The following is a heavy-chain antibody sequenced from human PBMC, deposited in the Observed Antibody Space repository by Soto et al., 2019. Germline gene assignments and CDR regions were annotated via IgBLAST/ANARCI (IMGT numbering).Heavy chain of an antibody. CDR2: INPSGGST. V-gene: IGHV1-46*01. J-gene: IGHJ6*02. Sequence: ASVKVSCKASGYTFTSYYMHWVRQAPGQGLEWMGIINPSGGSTSYAQKFQGGVTMTRDTSTSTVYMELSSLRSEDTAVYYCARVGGTEYYYYYYGMDVWGQGTTVTVSS. D-gene: IGHD3-16*01. CDR1: GYTFTSYY. CDR3: ARVGGTEYYYYYYGMDV.